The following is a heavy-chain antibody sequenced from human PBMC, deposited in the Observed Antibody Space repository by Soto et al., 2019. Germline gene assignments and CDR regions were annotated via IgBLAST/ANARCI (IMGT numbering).Heavy chain of an antibody. CDR1: GXTFSNYG. D-gene: IGHD6-19*01. J-gene: IGHJ4*01. CDR3: ARVAYGNGWIFDH. V-gene: IGHV3-7*01. Sequence: GSLRLSCAASGXTFSNYGMSWVRQAPGKGLEWVANIKQDGSEKYYVDSVKARFTLSRDNAQNSLQLQMNSLRAEDTAIYFCARVAYGNGWIFDHWGQGTLVTVSS. CDR2: IKQDGSEK.